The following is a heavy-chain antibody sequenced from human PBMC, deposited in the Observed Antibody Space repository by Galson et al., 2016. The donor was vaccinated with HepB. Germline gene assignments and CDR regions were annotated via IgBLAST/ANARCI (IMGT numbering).Heavy chain of an antibody. J-gene: IGHJ6*02. Sequence: SETLSLTCTVSGGSISTYYWSWIRQPPGKGLEWIGYISYRGSTNYNPSLKSRVTISLDTSMNQFSLNLSSVTAADMAVYYCARDNWYPGGTDVWGQGTTVLVSS. CDR2: ISYRGST. V-gene: IGHV4-59*13. D-gene: IGHD1-20*01. CDR1: GGSISTYY. CDR3: ARDNWYPGGTDV.